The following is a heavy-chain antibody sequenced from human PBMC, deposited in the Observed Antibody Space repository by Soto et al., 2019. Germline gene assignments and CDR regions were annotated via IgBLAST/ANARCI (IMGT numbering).Heavy chain of an antibody. CDR1: GYTFTSYV. CDR3: ARDTCSGGSCYSSPLDY. Sequence: ASVKVSCKASGYTFTSYVIYWVRQAPGQRLEWMGRINTGNGEAEYSQKFQGRVTITRDTSATTAYMEVSRLRSEDTAVYYCARDTCSGGSCYSSPLDYWGQGTLVTVSS. J-gene: IGHJ4*02. D-gene: IGHD2-15*01. CDR2: INTGNGEA. V-gene: IGHV1-3*04.